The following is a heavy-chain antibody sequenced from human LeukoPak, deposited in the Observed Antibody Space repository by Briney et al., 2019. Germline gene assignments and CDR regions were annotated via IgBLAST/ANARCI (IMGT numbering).Heavy chain of an antibody. CDR3: ARAPSEIGGYYPEYFRH. J-gene: IGHJ1*01. D-gene: IGHD3-3*01. CDR1: GFTFSTYW. CDR2: IKSDGST. Sequence: PGGSLRLSCAASGFTFSTYWMHWVRQAPGKGLVWVSRIKSDGSTNYADSVEGRFTISRDNAKNTLNSLRPEDTGVYYCARAPSEIGGYYPEYFRHWGQGTLVTVSS. V-gene: IGHV3-74*01.